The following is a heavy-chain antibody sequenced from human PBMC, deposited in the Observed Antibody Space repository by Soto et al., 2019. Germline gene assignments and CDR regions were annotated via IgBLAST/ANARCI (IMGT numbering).Heavy chain of an antibody. D-gene: IGHD2-8*02. J-gene: IGHJ3*02. V-gene: IGHV3-23*01. CDR1: GFTFNNYA. Sequence: GGSLRLSCAASGFTFNNYAMSWVRQAPGKGLAWVSSITGGGGTSYYADSVKGRFTISRDNSKNTLSLQMNTLRAEDTAIYYCAGGGTSANYAFDIWGQGTLVTVSS. CDR2: ITGGGGTS. CDR3: AGGGTSANYAFDI.